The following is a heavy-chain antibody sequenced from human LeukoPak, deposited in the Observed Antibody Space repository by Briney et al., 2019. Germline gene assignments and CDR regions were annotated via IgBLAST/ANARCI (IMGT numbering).Heavy chain of an antibody. D-gene: IGHD3-3*01. CDR1: GYTFSSYG. Sequence: GASVEVSCKASGYTFSSYGVSWVRQAPGQGLEWMGWVSGYNGHTNYGQKFQGRVTMTTDTSTTTVYMELGNLRSDDTAVYYCARMASTIFGVVDYYYYYIDVWGKGTTVTVSS. V-gene: IGHV1-18*01. J-gene: IGHJ6*03. CDR3: ARMASTIFGVVDYYYYYIDV. CDR2: VSGYNGHT.